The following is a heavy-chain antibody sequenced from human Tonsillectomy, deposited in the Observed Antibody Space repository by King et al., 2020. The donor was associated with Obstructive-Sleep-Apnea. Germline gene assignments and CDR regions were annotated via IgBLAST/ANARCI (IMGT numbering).Heavy chain of an antibody. D-gene: IGHD3-16*01. Sequence: QLQESGPGLVKPSQTLSLTCTVSGGSISSDGYYWSGIRQLPGKGLEWIGYIYDSGSTYCNPSLKSRVTISIDTSKNQFSLKLSSVTAADTAVYYWAREGEGAFDIWGQGTMVTVSS. CDR3: AREGEGAFDI. J-gene: IGHJ3*02. V-gene: IGHV4-31*03. CDR1: GGSISSDGYY. CDR2: IYDSGST.